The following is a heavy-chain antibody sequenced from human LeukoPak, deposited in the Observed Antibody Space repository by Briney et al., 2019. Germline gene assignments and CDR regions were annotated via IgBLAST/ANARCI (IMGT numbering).Heavy chain of an antibody. CDR1: GFTFSSYA. D-gene: IGHD2-2*01. Sequence: GGSLRLSCAASGFTFSSYAMSWVRQAPGKGLEWASSISSSSSYIYYADSVKGRFTISRDNAKNSLYLQMNSLRAEDTAVYYCARDFVVVPAAPGRPWFDPWGQGTLVTVSS. J-gene: IGHJ5*02. V-gene: IGHV3-21*01. CDR2: ISSSSSYI. CDR3: ARDFVVVPAAPGRPWFDP.